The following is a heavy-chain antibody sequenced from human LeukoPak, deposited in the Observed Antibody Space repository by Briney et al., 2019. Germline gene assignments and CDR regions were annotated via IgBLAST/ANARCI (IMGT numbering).Heavy chain of an antibody. CDR3: ARRVGVLLAYYFDY. Sequence: SETLSLTCAVYGGSFSTYYWSWIRQPPGKGLEWIGEINHSGSTNYNPSLKSRVTISADTSKNQFSLKLSSVTAADTAVYYCARRVGVLLAYYFDYWGQGTLVTVSS. CDR2: INHSGST. J-gene: IGHJ4*02. CDR1: GGSFSTYY. D-gene: IGHD3-10*01. V-gene: IGHV4-34*01.